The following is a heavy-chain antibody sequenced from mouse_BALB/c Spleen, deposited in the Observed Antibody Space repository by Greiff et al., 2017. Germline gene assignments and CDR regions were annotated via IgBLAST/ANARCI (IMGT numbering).Heavy chain of an antibody. V-gene: IGHV2-9*02. CDR2: IWAGGST. D-gene: IGHD2-1*01. CDR1: GFSLTSYG. Sequence: VKLVESGPGLVAPSQSLSITCTVSGFSLTSYGVHWVRQPPGKGLEWLGVIWAGGSTNYNSALMSRLSISKDNSKSQVFLKMNSLQTDDTAMYYCARDQGYGNYAMDYWGQGTSVTVSS. J-gene: IGHJ4*01. CDR3: ARDQGYGNYAMDY.